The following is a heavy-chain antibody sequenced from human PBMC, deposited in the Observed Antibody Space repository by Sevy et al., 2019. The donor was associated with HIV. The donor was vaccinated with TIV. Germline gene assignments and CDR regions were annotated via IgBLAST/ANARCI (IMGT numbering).Heavy chain of an antibody. D-gene: IGHD5-12*01. CDR3: AGAPPVRSGDDSLNWFDP. Sequence: SETLSLTCTVSYGSIIGYHWSWIRQPPGKTLEYVGYISYTGDTNSNPSLNSRVTMSVDTSKNQFPRKVTSVTAADTAVYYCAGAPPVRSGDDSLNWFDPWGQGTLVTVSS. J-gene: IGHJ5*02. CDR1: YGSIIGYH. CDR2: ISYTGDT. V-gene: IGHV4-59*01.